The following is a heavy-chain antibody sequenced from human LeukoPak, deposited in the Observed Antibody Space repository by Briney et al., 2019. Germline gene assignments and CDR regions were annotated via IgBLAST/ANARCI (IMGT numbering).Heavy chain of an antibody. J-gene: IGHJ4*02. CDR3: ASARTSSRSWFTFDY. CDR2: IYYSGST. Sequence: SSETLSLTCTVSGGSISSSSYYWGWIRQPPGKGLEWIGSIYYSGSTYYNPSLKGRVTISVDTSKNQLSLKLSSVTAADTAVYYCASARTSSRSWFTFDYWGQGILVTVSS. CDR1: GGSISSSSYY. V-gene: IGHV4-39*01. D-gene: IGHD6-13*01.